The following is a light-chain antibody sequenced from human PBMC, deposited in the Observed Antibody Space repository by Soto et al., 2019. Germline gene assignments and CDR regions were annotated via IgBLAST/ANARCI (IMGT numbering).Light chain of an antibody. CDR1: QSIINNY. J-gene: IGKJ1*01. CDR3: QQYAKSPEWT. V-gene: IGKV3-20*01. CDR2: GAS. Sequence: EIVLTQSPGTLSLSPGERATLSCRASQSIINNYLAWYQQKPGQAPRLLIYGASSRATGIPVRFSGSGPGTDFTLTISRLEPEDFAVYYCQQYAKSPEWTFGQGTKVEIK.